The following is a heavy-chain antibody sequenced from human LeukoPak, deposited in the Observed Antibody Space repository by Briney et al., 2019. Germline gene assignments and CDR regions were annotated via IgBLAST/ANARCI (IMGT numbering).Heavy chain of an antibody. CDR2: IYYSGST. Sequence: SETLSLTCTVSGGSISSGSYYWGRIRQPPGKGLEWIGSIYYSGSTYYNPSLKSRVTIYVDTSKNQFSLKLTSVTAADTAVYYCTYSSSGYSGAFDIWGQGTMVTVSS. CDR1: GGSISSGSYY. V-gene: IGHV4-39*01. D-gene: IGHD3-22*01. CDR3: TYSSSGYSGAFDI. J-gene: IGHJ3*02.